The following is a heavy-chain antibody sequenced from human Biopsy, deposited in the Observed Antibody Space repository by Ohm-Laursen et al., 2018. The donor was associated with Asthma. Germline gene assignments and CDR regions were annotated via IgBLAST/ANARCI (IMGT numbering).Heavy chain of an antibody. J-gene: IGHJ6*02. CDR2: IYYSGTT. D-gene: IGHD1-26*01. Sequence: GTLSLTCTVSGGSISNYYWSWIRQPPGKGLEWIGYIYYSGTTVYNPSLKSRVSMSVDTSKNQVSLRLTSVTAADTAVYYCARGSSSRLSQWELLVSGGKRAHSYYGMDVWGQGTTVTVSS. CDR3: ARGSSSRLSQWELLVSGGKRAHSYYGMDV. CDR1: GGSISNYY. V-gene: IGHV4-59*12.